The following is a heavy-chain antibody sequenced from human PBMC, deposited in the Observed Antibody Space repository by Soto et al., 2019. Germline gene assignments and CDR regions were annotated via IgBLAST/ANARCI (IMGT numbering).Heavy chain of an antibody. J-gene: IGHJ4*02. CDR3: ARGGADYYDSSGYTAFDY. V-gene: IGHV1-69*13. CDR2: IIPIFGTA. CDR1: GGTISGYA. Sequence: SVKVSCKTSGGTISGYAISWVRQAPGQGLEWMGGIIPIFGTANYAQKFQGRVTITADESTSTAYMELSSLRSEDTAVYYCARGGADYYDSSGYTAFDYWGQGTLVTVS. D-gene: IGHD3-22*01.